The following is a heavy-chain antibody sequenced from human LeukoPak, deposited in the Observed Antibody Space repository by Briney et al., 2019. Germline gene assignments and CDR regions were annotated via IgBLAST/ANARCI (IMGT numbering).Heavy chain of an antibody. V-gene: IGHV4-59*01. D-gene: IGHD3-10*01. Sequence: PSETLSLTCTVSGGSISTYYWSWVRQPPGKELEWIGYIYYSGSTNYSPSLKSRITISIDTSRNQFSLKVTSVTAADTAVYYCARVGAGSFDYWGQGTLVTVSS. CDR2: IYYSGST. CDR1: GGSISTYY. CDR3: ARVGAGSFDY. J-gene: IGHJ4*02.